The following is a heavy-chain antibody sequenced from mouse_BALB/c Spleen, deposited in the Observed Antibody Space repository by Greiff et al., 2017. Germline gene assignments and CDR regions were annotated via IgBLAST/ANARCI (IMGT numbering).Heavy chain of an antibody. CDR2: INPSTGYT. J-gene: IGHJ3*01. CDR3: ARGYYGYDGGIFAY. D-gene: IGHD2-2*01. CDR1: GYTFTSYW. Sequence: VKLMESGAELAKPGASVKMSCKASGYTFTSYWMHWVKQRPGQGLEWIGYINPSTGYTEYNQKFKDKATLTADKSSSTAYMQLSSLTSEDSAVYYCARGYYGYDGGIFAYWGQGTLVTVSA. V-gene: IGHV1-7*01.